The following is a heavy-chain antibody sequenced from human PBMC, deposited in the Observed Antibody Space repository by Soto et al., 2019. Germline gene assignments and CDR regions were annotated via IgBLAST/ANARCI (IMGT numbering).Heavy chain of an antibody. CDR3: ARQPLDGYSGYDLDY. D-gene: IGHD5-12*01. CDR2: IYYSGST. J-gene: IGHJ4*02. Sequence: SETLSLTCTVSGGSISSSSYYWGWIRQPPGKGLEWIGSIYYSGSTYYNPSLKSRVTISVDTSKNQFSLKLSSVTAADTAVYYCARQPLDGYSGYDLDYWGQGTLVTVSS. CDR1: GGSISSSSYY. V-gene: IGHV4-39*01.